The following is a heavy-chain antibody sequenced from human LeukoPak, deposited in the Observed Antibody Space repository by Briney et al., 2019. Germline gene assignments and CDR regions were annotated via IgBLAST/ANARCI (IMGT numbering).Heavy chain of an antibody. J-gene: IGHJ5*02. V-gene: IGHV1-8*01. Sequence: ASVKVSCKASGYTFTSYDINWVRQATGQGLEWMRWMNPNSGNAGYAQKFQGRVTMTRNTSISTAYMELSSLRSEDTAVYYCARGNPNYYDSSENWFDPWGQGTLVTVSS. CDR3: ARGNPNYYDSSENWFDP. CDR2: MNPNSGNA. CDR1: GYTFTSYD. D-gene: IGHD3-22*01.